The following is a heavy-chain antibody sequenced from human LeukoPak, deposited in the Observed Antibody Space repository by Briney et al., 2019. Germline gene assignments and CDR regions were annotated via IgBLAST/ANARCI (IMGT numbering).Heavy chain of an antibody. D-gene: IGHD6-13*01. J-gene: IGHJ4*02. CDR3: ARARVYSSTWPEFDY. CDR1: GGSVSSGSYY. CDR2: IYYSGST. V-gene: IGHV4-61*01. Sequence: SETLSLTCTVSGGSVSSGSYYWSWIRQPPGKGLEWIGYIYYSGSTNYNPSLKSRVTISVDTSKNQFSLKLSSVTAADTAVYYCARARVYSSTWPEFDYWGQGTLVTVSS.